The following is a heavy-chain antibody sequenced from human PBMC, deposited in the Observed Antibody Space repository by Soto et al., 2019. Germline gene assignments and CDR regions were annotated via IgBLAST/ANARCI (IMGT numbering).Heavy chain of an antibody. Sequence: EVQLVESGGGLVQPGGSLRVSCAASGFTFSSYWMSWVRQAPGKGLEWVANMKQDGSEKYYVDSVKGRFTISRDNAKNSMDLQMDSLSAEDTAVYYCARAGSCGSFDYCGKGTLVTVSS. CDR3: ARAGSCGSFDY. CDR1: GFTFSSYW. CDR2: MKQDGSEK. V-gene: IGHV3-7*01. J-gene: IGHJ4*02. D-gene: IGHD2-15*01.